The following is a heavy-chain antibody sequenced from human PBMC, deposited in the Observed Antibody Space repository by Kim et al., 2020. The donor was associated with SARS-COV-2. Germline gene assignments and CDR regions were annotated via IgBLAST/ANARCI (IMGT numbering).Heavy chain of an antibody. D-gene: IGHD5-12*01. V-gene: IGHV1-18*04. J-gene: IGHJ6*02. CDR1: GYTFTSYG. Sequence: ASVKVSCKASGYTFTSYGISWVRQAPGQGLEWMGWISAYNGNTNYAQKLQGRVTMTTDTSTSTAYMELRSLRSDDTAVYYCARDQVVAMITRGYYYGMDVWGQGTTVTVSS. CDR2: ISAYNGNT. CDR3: ARDQVVAMITRGYYYGMDV.